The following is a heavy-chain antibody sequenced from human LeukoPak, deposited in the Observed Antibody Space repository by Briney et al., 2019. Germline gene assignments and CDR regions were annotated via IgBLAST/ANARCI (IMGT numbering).Heavy chain of an antibody. J-gene: IGHJ4*02. CDR2: INSNGGST. Sequence: PGGSLRLSCAASGFSFITYAMSWVRQAPGKGLECVSGINSNGGSTYYAASAKGRFTISRDNSKNTLYLQMSSLRAEDTAIYYCAKVPHTASPATDFWGQGTLVTVS. CDR3: AKVPHTASPATDF. D-gene: IGHD5-18*01. CDR1: GFSFITYA. V-gene: IGHV3-23*01.